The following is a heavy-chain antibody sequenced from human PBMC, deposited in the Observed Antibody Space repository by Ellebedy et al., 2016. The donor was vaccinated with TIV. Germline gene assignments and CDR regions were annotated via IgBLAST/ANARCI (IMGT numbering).Heavy chain of an antibody. V-gene: IGHV1-58*01. D-gene: IGHD6-13*01. Sequence: SVKVSXKASGFTFTSSAVQWVRQARGQRLEWIGWIVVGSGNTNYAQKFQERVTITRDMSTSTAYMELSSLRSEDTAVYYCASRSGSSSWYYFDYWGQGTLVTVSS. J-gene: IGHJ4*02. CDR2: IVVGSGNT. CDR1: GFTFTSSA. CDR3: ASRSGSSSWYYFDY.